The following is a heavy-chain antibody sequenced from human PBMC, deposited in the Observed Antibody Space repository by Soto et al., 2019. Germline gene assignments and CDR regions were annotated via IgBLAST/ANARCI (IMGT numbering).Heavy chain of an antibody. J-gene: IGHJ6*02. V-gene: IGHV3-30*02. Sequence: DSVKGRFTISRDNSKNTLYLQMNSLRAEDTAVYYCATDFPESSGYCVSYYYYYGMDVWGQGTTVTVTS. D-gene: IGHD3-22*01. CDR3: ATDFPESSGYCVSYYYYYGMDV.